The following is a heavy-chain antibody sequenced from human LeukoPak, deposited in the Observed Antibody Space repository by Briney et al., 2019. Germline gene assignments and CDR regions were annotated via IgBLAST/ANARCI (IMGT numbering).Heavy chain of an antibody. CDR2: IYYSGNT. Sequence: PSETLSLTCTVFGDSISSAGYSWSWIRQHPGKGLEWIGYIYYSGNTHYNPSLRSRVTISVDTSKNKFSLKLSSVSAADTAVYYCVRRVSLVRGVISGHFDYWGQGTLVTVSS. J-gene: IGHJ4*02. V-gene: IGHV4-31*03. CDR3: VRRVSLVRGVISGHFDY. D-gene: IGHD3-10*01. CDR1: GDSISSAGYS.